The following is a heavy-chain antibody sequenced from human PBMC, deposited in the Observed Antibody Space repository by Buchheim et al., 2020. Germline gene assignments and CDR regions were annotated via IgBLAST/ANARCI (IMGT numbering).Heavy chain of an antibody. CDR1: GFTFSSYG. J-gene: IGHJ4*02. Sequence: QVQLVESGGGVVQPGRSLRLSCAASGFTFSSYGMHWVRQAPGKGLEWVAVISYDGSNKYYADSVKGRFTISRDNSKNTLYLQMNSLRAEDTAVYYCAKNHEGGSFAWGQGTL. CDR2: ISYDGSNK. V-gene: IGHV3-30*18. D-gene: IGHD1-26*01. CDR3: AKNHEGGSFA.